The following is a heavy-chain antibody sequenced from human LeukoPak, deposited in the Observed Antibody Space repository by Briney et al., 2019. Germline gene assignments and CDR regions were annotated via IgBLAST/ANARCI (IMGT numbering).Heavy chain of an antibody. V-gene: IGHV1-2*02. CDR3: AREGGGTNHYYYYYMDV. CDR1: GYTFTGYY. J-gene: IGHJ6*03. D-gene: IGHD1-14*01. CDR2: INPNSGGT. Sequence: ASVKVSCKASGYTFTGYYMHWVRQAPGQGREWMGWINPNSGGTNYAQKFQGRVTMTRDTSISTAYMELSRLRSDDTAVYYCAREGGGTNHYYYYYMDVWGKGTTVTVSS.